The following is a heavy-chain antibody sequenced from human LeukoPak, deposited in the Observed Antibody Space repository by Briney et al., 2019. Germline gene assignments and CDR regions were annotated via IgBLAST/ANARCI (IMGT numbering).Heavy chain of an antibody. CDR2: ISGSGGST. V-gene: IGHV3-23*01. Sequence: GGSLRLSCAASGFTFSSYAMSWVRQAPGKGLEWVSAISGSGGSTYYADSVKGRFTISRDNSKNTLYLQMNSLRAEDTAVYYCAKSWWCGGYDEEDYYYMDVWGKGTTVTVSS. D-gene: IGHD5-12*01. J-gene: IGHJ6*03. CDR3: AKSWWCGGYDEEDYYYMDV. CDR1: GFTFSSYA.